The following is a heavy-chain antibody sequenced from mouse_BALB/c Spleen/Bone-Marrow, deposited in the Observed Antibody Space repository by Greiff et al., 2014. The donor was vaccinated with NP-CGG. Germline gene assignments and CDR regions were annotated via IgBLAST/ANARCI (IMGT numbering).Heavy chain of an antibody. J-gene: IGHJ2*01. CDR1: GYSFTGYN. CDR3: ARRGFITTVVEGYFDY. CDR2: IDPYYGGT. V-gene: IGHV1-39*01. D-gene: IGHD1-1*01. Sequence: LQESGPELEKPGASVRISCKASGYSFTGYNMNWVKQSNGKSLEWIGNIDPYYGGTSYNQKFKGKDTLTVDKSSSTAYMQLKSLTSEDSAVYYCARRGFITTVVEGYFDYWGQGTTLTVSS.